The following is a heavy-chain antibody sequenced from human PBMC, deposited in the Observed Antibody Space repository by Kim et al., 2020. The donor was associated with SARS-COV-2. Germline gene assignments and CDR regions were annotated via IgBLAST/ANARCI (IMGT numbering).Heavy chain of an antibody. J-gene: IGHJ4*02. CDR1: GASINTYY. D-gene: IGHD1-1*01. CDR2: VYYNGDT. CDR3: SRAGKMGTAIIFDF. V-gene: IGHV4-59*01. Sequence: SETLSLTCTVSGASINTYYWSWSRQPPGKGLEWIGYVYYNGDTDYNPSLKSRVTISIDTAKNQFSLRLTSVTAADTAAYYCSRAGKMGTAIIFDFCGQG.